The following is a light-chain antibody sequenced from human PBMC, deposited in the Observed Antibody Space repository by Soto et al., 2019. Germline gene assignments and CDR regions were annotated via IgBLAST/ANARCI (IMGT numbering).Light chain of an antibody. J-gene: IGKJ3*01. CDR1: QSVSSNY. Sequence: EIVLTQSPGTLSLSPGERATLSCRASQSVSSNYLAWYQQKPGQAPRLLIYGASYRATGIPDRFSGSGSGTDFTLTISRLEPEDFAVYYCPQYGRSPTTFGPGTKVDIK. V-gene: IGKV3-20*01. CDR3: PQYGRSPTT. CDR2: GAS.